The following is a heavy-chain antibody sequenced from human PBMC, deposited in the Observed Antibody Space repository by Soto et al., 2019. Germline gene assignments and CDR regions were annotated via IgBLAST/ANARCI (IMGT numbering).Heavy chain of an antibody. J-gene: IGHJ3*02. CDR3: ARTYDSSGYYYVDYAFDI. V-gene: IGHV1-69*13. D-gene: IGHD3-22*01. CDR1: GGTFSSYA. Sequence: SVKVSCKASGGTFSSYAISWVRQAPGQELEWMGGIIPIFGTANYAQKFQGRVTITADESTSTAYMELSSLRSEDTAVYYCARTYDSSGYYYVDYAFDIWGQGTMVTVSS. CDR2: IIPIFGTA.